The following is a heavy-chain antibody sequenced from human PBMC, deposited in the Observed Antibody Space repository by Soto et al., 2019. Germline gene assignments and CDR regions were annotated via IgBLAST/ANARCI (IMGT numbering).Heavy chain of an antibody. Sequence: QVQLVESGGGVVQPGGSLTLSCAASGFTFMSYAMHWVRQAPGKGLEWVAVVSYDGSNKYYADSVKGRFTISRDYSVNTLFLQMSSLRGEDTGLYYCAKDFVSGWSSGWSYYFDYWGLGTQVTVSS. CDR1: GFTFMSYA. V-gene: IGHV3-30*18. CDR2: VSYDGSNK. D-gene: IGHD6-19*01. CDR3: AKDFVSGWSSGWSYYFDY. J-gene: IGHJ4*02.